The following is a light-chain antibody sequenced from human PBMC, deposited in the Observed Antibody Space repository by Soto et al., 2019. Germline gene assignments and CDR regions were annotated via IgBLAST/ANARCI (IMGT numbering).Light chain of an antibody. V-gene: IGKV4-1*01. J-gene: IGKJ2*01. CDR1: QSVLYSSNNKNY. Sequence: DIVMTQSPDSLAVSLGERATINCKSSQSVLYSSNNKNYLAWYQQKPGQPPKLLIYWASTRESGVPDRFSGSGSGIHFTLTISSLQAEDVAVYYCQQYYSTPYTFGQGTKLEIK. CDR2: WAS. CDR3: QQYYSTPYT.